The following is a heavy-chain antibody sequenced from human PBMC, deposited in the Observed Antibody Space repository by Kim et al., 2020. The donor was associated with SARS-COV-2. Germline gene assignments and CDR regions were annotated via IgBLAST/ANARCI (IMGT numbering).Heavy chain of an antibody. CDR2: ISYDGSNK. J-gene: IGHJ6*02. CDR1: GFTFSSYA. V-gene: IGHV3-30*04. CDR3: ARVGIAAAGRDYYGMDV. D-gene: IGHD6-13*01. Sequence: GGSLRLSCAASGFTFSSYAMHWVRQAPGKGLEWVAVISYDGSNKYYADSVKGRFTISRDNSKNTLYLQMNSLRAEDTAVYYCARVGIAAAGRDYYGMDVWGQGTTVTVSS.